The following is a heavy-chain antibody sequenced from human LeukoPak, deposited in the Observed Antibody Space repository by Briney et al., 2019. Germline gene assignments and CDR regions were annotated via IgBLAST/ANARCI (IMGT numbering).Heavy chain of an antibody. CDR2: INPNSGGT. D-gene: IGHD5-18*01. CDR1: GYTFTGYY. Sequence: VASVKVSCKASGYTFTGYYMHWVRQAPGQGLEWMGWINPNSGGTNYAQKFQGRVTMTRDTSISTAYMELSRLRSDDTAVYYCARAGRGVQLWPASYWGQGTLVTVSS. CDR3: ARAGRGVQLWPASY. J-gene: IGHJ4*02. V-gene: IGHV1-2*02.